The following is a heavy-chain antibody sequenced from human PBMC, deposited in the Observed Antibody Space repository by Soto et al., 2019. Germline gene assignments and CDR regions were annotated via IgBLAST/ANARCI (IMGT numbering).Heavy chain of an antibody. D-gene: IGHD2-2*01. CDR1: GFTFSSYA. Sequence: GGSLRLSCAASGFTFSSYAMHWVRQAPGKGLEWVAVISYDGSNKYYADSVKGRFTISRDNSKNTLYLQMNSLRAEDTAVYYCASDCSSTSCLRSFDYWGQGTLVTAPQ. V-gene: IGHV3-30-3*01. J-gene: IGHJ4*02. CDR3: ASDCSSTSCLRSFDY. CDR2: ISYDGSNK.